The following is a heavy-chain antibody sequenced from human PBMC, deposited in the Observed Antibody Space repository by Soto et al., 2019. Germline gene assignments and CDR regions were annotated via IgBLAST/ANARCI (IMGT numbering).Heavy chain of an antibody. D-gene: IGHD6-19*01. CDR3: ARHRSGWLSGAFDF. J-gene: IGHJ4*02. V-gene: IGHV4-59*01. CDR2: IYYSGST. CDR1: GGSISSYY. Sequence: SETLSLTCTVSGGSISSYYWSWIRQPPGKGLEWIGYIYYSGSTNYNPSLKSRVTISVDTSKNQFSLKLSSVTAADTAVYYCARHRSGWLSGAFDFWGQGTMVTVSS.